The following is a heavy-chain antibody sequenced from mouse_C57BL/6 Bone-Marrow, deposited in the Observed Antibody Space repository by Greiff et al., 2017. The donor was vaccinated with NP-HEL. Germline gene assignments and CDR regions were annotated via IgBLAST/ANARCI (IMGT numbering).Heavy chain of an antibody. V-gene: IGHV1-64*01. CDR2: IHPNSGST. Sequence: QVQLQQPGAELVKPGASVKLSCKASGYTFTSYWMHWVKQRPGQGLEWIGMIHPNSGSTNYNEKFKSKATLTVDKSSSTAYMQLSSLTSEDSAVYYCARSDYGSSLWYFDVWGTGTTVTVSS. CDR3: ARSDYGSSLWYFDV. J-gene: IGHJ1*03. D-gene: IGHD1-1*01. CDR1: GYTFTSYW.